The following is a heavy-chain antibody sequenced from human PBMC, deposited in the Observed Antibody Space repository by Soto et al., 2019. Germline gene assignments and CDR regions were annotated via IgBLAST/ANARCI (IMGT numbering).Heavy chain of an antibody. J-gene: IGHJ4*02. Sequence: EVQLLESGGGLVQPGGSLRLSCAASGFTFSSYAMGWVRQAPGKGLEWVAAISGSGENTYHPDSVKGRFTISRDNSKNTLDLQMNSLRAEDTAVYYCAKDLGLGGGSCYGDWGQGTLVTVSS. D-gene: IGHD2-15*01. CDR1: GFTFSSYA. CDR3: AKDLGLGGGSCYGD. CDR2: ISGSGENT. V-gene: IGHV3-23*01.